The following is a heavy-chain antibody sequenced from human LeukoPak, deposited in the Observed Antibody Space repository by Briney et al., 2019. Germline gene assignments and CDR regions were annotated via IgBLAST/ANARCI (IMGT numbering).Heavy chain of an antibody. CDR2: IYTSGST. J-gene: IGHJ3*02. Sequence: SETLSLTCTVSGSISSYYWSWIRQPPGKGLEWIGYIYTSGSTNYNPSPKSRVTISVDTSKNQFSLDLSSVTAADTAVYYCARQKCTSTSCLTKNAFDIWGQGTMVTVSS. CDR1: GSISSYY. CDR3: ARQKCTSTSCLTKNAFDI. D-gene: IGHD2-2*01. V-gene: IGHV4-4*09.